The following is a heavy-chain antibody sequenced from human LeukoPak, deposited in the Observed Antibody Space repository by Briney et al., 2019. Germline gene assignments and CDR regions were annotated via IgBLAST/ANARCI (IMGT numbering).Heavy chain of an antibody. CDR1: GGSISSYY. Sequence: SETLSLTCTVSGGSISSYYWSWIRQPPGKGLEWIGCIYYSGSTNYNPSLKSRVTISVDTSKNQFSLKLSSVTAADTAVYYCARGLTVRGVNAGEVKLDYWGQGTLVTVSS. CDR3: ARGLTVRGVNAGEVKLDY. CDR2: IYYSGST. J-gene: IGHJ4*02. D-gene: IGHD3-10*01. V-gene: IGHV4-59*01.